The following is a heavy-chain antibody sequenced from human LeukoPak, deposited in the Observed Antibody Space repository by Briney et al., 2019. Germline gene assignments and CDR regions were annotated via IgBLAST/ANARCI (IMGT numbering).Heavy chain of an antibody. D-gene: IGHD6-19*01. CDR2: IYPGDSDT. J-gene: IGHJ4*02. V-gene: IGHV5-51*01. CDR1: GXXFTSYW. CDR3: ARSYSSGGFDY. Sequence: GEXXKXSCKXSGXXFTSYWIGWVRQMPGKGLEWMGIIYPGDSDTRYSPSFQGQVTISADKSISTAYLQWSSLKASDTAMYYCARSYSSGGFDYWGQGTLVTVSS.